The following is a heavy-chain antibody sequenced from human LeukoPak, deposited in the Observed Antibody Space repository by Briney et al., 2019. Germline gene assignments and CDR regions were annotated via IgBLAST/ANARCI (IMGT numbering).Heavy chain of an antibody. CDR1: GFTFSSYS. CDR3: AELGITMIGGV. V-gene: IGHV3-30*04. D-gene: IGHD3-10*02. J-gene: IGHJ6*04. Sequence: GGSLRLFCAASGFTFSSYSLHWVRQAPGKGLEWVAVISYDGNNKYYAASVKGRFTISRDNSKNTLYLQMNSLRAEDTAVYYCAELGITMIGGVWGKGTTVTISS. CDR2: ISYDGNNK.